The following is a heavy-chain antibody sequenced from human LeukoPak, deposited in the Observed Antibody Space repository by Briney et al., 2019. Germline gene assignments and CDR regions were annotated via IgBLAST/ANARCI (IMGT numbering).Heavy chain of an antibody. V-gene: IGHV4-34*01. CDR3: ARVGPAGGYAFDI. Sequence: SETLSLTCAVYGGSFSGYYWSWIRQSPGKGLEWIGEINHSGSTSYNPSLKSRVTISVDTSKNQFSLKLSSVTAADTAVYYCARVGPAGGYAFDIWGQGTMVTVSS. CDR2: INHSGST. J-gene: IGHJ3*02. CDR1: GGSFSGYY. D-gene: IGHD3-16*01.